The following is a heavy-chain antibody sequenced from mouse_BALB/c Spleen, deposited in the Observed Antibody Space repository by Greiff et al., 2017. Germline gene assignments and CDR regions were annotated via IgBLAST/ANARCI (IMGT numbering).Heavy chain of an antibody. J-gene: IGHJ3*01. V-gene: IGHV1-81*01. CDR1: GYTFTDYV. CDR3: ARGGITAWFAY. D-gene: IGHD1-1*01. CDR2: IYPGSGST. Sequence: QVQLQQSGPELVKPGASVKMSCKASGYTFTDYVISWVKQRTGQGLEWIGEIYPGSGSTYYNEKFKGKATLTADKSSNTAYMQLSSLTSEDSAVYFCARGGITAWFAYWGQGTLVTVSA.